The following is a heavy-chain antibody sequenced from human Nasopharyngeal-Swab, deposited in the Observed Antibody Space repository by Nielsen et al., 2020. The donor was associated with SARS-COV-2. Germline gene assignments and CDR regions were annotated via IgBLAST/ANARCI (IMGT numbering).Heavy chain of an antibody. CDR2: MNPNSGNT. CDR1: GYTFTSYD. V-gene: IGHV1-8*01. D-gene: IGHD3-3*01. J-gene: IGHJ4*02. Sequence: ASVKVSCKASGYTFTSYDINWVRQATGQGLEWMGWMNPNSGNTGYAQKFQGRVTMTRNTSISTAYMELSSLRAEDTAVYYCARDNYDFWSGYRPFDYWGQGTLVTVSS. CDR3: ARDNYDFWSGYRPFDY.